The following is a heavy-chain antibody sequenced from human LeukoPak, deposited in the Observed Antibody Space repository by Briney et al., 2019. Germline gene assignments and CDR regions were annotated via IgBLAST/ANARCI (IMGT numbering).Heavy chain of an antibody. Sequence: GASVKVSCKASGYTFTSYGISWVRQAPGQGLEWMGWISAYNGNTNYAQKLQGRVTVTTDTSTSTAYMELRSLRSDDTAVYYCARSSDTAMVTANFDYWGQGTLVTVSS. CDR2: ISAYNGNT. J-gene: IGHJ4*02. V-gene: IGHV1-18*01. CDR3: ARSSDTAMVTANFDY. D-gene: IGHD5-18*01. CDR1: GYTFTSYG.